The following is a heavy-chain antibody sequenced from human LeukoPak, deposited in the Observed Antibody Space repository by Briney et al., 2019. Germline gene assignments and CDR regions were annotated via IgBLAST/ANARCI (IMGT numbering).Heavy chain of an antibody. J-gene: IGHJ6*02. Sequence: VASLRVSCKASGYTFTSYDINWVRQATGQGLEWMGFKNPNSGRTGFAQKFQGRFTMTTDTSISTAYMELSSLTSEDTAVYYCARGPVSSHGMDVWGQGTTVTVSS. CDR1: GYTFTSYD. CDR3: ARGPVSSHGMDV. CDR2: KNPNSGRT. V-gene: IGHV1-8*01.